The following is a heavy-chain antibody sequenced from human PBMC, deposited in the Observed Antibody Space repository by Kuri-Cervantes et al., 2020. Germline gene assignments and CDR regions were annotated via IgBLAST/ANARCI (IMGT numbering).Heavy chain of an antibody. J-gene: IGHJ5*02. CDR3: AGASSGYYGWFAP. CDR2: ISGSGGST. D-gene: IGHD3-22*01. Sequence: ETLSLTCAASGFTFSSYAMSWVRQAPGKGLEWVSAISGSGGSTYYADSVKGRFTISKDNSKNTLFLQMNSLRAEDTAVYYCAGASSGYYGWFAPWGQGTLVTVSS. V-gene: IGHV3-23*01. CDR1: GFTFSSYA.